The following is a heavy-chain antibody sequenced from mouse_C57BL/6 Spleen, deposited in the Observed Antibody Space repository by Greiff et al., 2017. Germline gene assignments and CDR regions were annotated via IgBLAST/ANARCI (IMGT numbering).Heavy chain of an antibody. J-gene: IGHJ4*01. Sequence: VQLQQPGAELVKPGASVKLSCKASGYTFTSYWMHWVQQRPGRGLEWIGRIDPNSGGTKYNEKFKSKATLTVDKPSSTAYMQLSSLTSEDSAVYYCARRDYSNYLYAMDYWGQGTSVTVSS. CDR1: GYTFTSYW. CDR2: IDPNSGGT. CDR3: ARRDYSNYLYAMDY. V-gene: IGHV1-72*01. D-gene: IGHD2-5*01.